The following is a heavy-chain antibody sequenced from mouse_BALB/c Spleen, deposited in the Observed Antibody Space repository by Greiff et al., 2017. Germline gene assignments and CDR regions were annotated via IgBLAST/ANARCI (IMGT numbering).Heavy chain of an antibody. V-gene: IGHV1S29*02. CDR3: ARDGYDVYFDY. CDR2: IYPYNGGT. J-gene: IGHJ2*01. Sequence: EVQLVESGPELVKPGASVKISCKASGYTFTDYNMHWVKQSHGKSLEWIGYIYPYNGGTGYNQKFKSKATLTVDNSSSTAYMELRSLPSEDSAVYYCARDGYDVYFDYWGQGTTLTGAS. D-gene: IGHD2-2*01. CDR1: GYTFTDYN.